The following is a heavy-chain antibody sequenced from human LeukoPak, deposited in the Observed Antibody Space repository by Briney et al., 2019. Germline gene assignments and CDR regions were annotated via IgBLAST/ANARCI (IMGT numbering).Heavy chain of an antibody. V-gene: IGHV3-48*04. J-gene: IGHJ6*02. CDR1: GFTFSSYS. CDR2: ISSSSTI. CDR3: ARGRNIVVVVAAKNPDYYGMDV. D-gene: IGHD2-15*01. Sequence: PGGSLRLSCAASGFTFSSYSMNWVRQAPGKGLEWVSYISSSSTIYYADSVKGRFTISRDNAKNSLYLQMNSLRAEDTAVYYCARGRNIVVVVAAKNPDYYGMDVWGQGTTVTVSS.